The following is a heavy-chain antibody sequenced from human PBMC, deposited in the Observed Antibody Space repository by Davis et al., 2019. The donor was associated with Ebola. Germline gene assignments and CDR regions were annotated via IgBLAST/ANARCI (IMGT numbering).Heavy chain of an antibody. J-gene: IGHJ6*04. V-gene: IGHV3-64D*06. CDR2: ISTNGESP. CDR3: VKGGSGWPSDYSYGMGI. CDR1: GFTFSSYA. Sequence: GGSLRLSCSASGFTFSSYAMHWVRQAPGRGLESVSRISTNGESPYYAESVRGRFTISRDNSKGTLYLEMRSLRTEDTAVYYCVKGGSGWPSDYSYGMGIWGKGTTVTVSS. D-gene: IGHD6-19*01.